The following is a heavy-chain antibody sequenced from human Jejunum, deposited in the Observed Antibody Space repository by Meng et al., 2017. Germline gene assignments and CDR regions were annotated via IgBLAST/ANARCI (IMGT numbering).Heavy chain of an antibody. CDR2: IIPIFGTA. D-gene: IGHD4-23*01. J-gene: IGHJ4*02. Sequence: VKLVQSGAEVKKPGSSVKVSCKASGGTFSTYAITWVRQAPGQGLEWMGGIIPIFGTANYAQKFQGRVTITADESTSTAYMEFSSLRSEDTAVYYCARPNSGGNTYYFDYWGQGTLVTVSS. CDR3: ARPNSGGNTYYFDY. V-gene: IGHV1-69*01. CDR1: GGTFSTYA.